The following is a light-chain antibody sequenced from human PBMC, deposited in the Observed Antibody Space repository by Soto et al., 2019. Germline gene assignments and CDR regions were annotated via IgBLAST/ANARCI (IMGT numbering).Light chain of an antibody. Sequence: EIVLTQSPGTLSLSPGERATLSCRASQSVSSSYLAWYQQKPGQAPRLLISGASSRATGISDRFSGGGSGTDFTLTISRLEPEDFAVYYCQQYGASRLTFGQGTRLEI. CDR1: QSVSSSY. CDR2: GAS. V-gene: IGKV3-20*01. CDR3: QQYGASRLT. J-gene: IGKJ5*01.